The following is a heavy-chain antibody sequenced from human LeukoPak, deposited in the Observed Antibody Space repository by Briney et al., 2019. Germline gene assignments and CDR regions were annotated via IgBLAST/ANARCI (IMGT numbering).Heavy chain of an antibody. CDR3: AKDTRGYYYDSSGWPI. V-gene: IGHV3-9*01. Sequence: PGRSLRLSCAASGFTFDDYAMHWVRQAPGKGLAWVSGISWNSGSIGFADSVKGRFTISRDNAKNFLYLQMDSLRAEDTALYYCAKDTRGYYYDSSGWPIWGQGTMVTVSS. CDR1: GFTFDDYA. D-gene: IGHD3-22*01. J-gene: IGHJ3*02. CDR2: ISWNSGSI.